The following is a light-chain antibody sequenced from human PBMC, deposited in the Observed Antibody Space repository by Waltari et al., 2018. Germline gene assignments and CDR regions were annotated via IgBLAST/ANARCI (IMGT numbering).Light chain of an antibody. V-gene: IGLV1-40*01. J-gene: IGLJ3*02. CDR2: GST. CDR1: GSNIGAGYD. Sequence: QSVLTQPPSVSGAPGQRVTISCTGSGSNIGAGYDVHWYQQLPRAAPKLLIYGSTSRPLGVPARFFGSTSGTSASLAITGLQAEDEDDYYCQSYDTSLSVVFGGGTKLTVL. CDR3: QSYDTSLSVV.